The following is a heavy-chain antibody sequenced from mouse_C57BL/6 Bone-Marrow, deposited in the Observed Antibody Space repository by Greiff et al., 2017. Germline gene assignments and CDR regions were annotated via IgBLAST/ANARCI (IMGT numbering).Heavy chain of an antibody. V-gene: IGHV5-17*01. CDR3: ARRDYGAFDV. J-gene: IGHJ1*03. Sequence: EVQGVESGGGLVKPGGSLKLSCAASGFTFSDYGMHWVRQAPEKGLEWVAYISSGSSTIYYADTVKGRFTISRDNAKNTLFLQMTSLRSEDTAMYYCARRDYGAFDVWGTGTTVTVSS. CDR2: ISSGSSTI. D-gene: IGHD2-4*01. CDR1: GFTFSDYG.